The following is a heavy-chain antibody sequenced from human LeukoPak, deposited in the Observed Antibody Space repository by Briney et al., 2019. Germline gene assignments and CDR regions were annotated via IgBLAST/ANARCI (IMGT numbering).Heavy chain of an antibody. J-gene: IGHJ6*04. CDR3: AELGITMIGGV. D-gene: IGHD3-10*02. CDR1: GITFDDYA. Sequence: GGSLRLSCAASGITFDDYAMHWVRQAPGKGLEWVSGISWNSGSIVYVDSVKGRFTISRDNAKNSLYLQMNSLRAEDTAVYYCAELGITMIGGVWGKGTTVTISS. CDR2: ISWNSGSI. V-gene: IGHV3-9*01.